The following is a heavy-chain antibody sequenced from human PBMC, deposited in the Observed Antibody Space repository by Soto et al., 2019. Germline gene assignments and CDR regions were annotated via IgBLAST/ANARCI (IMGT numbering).Heavy chain of an antibody. V-gene: IGHV3-23*01. CDR3: AKAEKGLRFFEWLSYIDY. CDR1: GFTFSSYV. Sequence: GGSLRLSCAASGFTFSSYVMSWVRQAPGKGLEWVSGISGSGGNTYYADSVKGRFTISRDNSKNTLYLQMNSLRAEDTAVYYCAKAEKGLRFFEWLSYIDYWGQGTLVTVSS. D-gene: IGHD3-3*01. CDR2: ISGSGGNT. J-gene: IGHJ4*02.